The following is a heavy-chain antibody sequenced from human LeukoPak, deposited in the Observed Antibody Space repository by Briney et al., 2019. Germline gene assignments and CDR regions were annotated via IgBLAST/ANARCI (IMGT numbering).Heavy chain of an antibody. D-gene: IGHD2-15*01. CDR2: INWNGGST. V-gene: IGHV3-20*01. CDR1: GFTFDDYG. J-gene: IGHJ4*02. Sequence: GGSLRLSCAASGFTFDDYGMSWVRQAPGKGLEWVSGINWNGGSTGYADSVKGQFTISRDNAKNSLYLQMNSLRAEDTALYHCARGGGSSYTGYYFDYWGQGTLVTVSS. CDR3: ARGGGSSYTGYYFDY.